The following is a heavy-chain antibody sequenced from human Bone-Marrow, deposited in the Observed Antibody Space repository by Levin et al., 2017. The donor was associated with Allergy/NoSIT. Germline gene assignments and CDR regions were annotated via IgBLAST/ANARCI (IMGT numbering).Heavy chain of an antibody. CDR3: ARVALGSPREFDP. D-gene: IGHD5-12*01. V-gene: IGHV3-11*01. CDR2: ISSSGSTI. J-gene: IGHJ5*02. Sequence: SCAASGFTFSDYYMSWIRQAPGKGLEWVSYISSSGSTIYYADSVKGRFTISRDNAKNSLYLQMNSLRAEDTAVYYCARVALGSPREFDPWGQGTLVTVSS. CDR1: GFTFSDYY.